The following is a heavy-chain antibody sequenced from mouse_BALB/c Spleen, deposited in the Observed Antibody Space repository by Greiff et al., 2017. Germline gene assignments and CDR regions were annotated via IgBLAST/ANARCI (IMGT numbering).Heavy chain of an antibody. CDR1: GFTFSSYA. J-gene: IGHJ2*01. V-gene: IGHV5-6-5*01. CDR2: ISSGGST. CDR3: AREGSSPFDY. D-gene: IGHD1-1*01. Sequence: EVHLVESGGGLVKPGGSLKLSCAASGFTFSSYAMSWVRQTPEKRLEWVASISSGGSTYYPDSVKGRFTISRDNARNILYLQMSSLRSEDTAMYYCAREGSSPFDYWGQGTTLTVSS.